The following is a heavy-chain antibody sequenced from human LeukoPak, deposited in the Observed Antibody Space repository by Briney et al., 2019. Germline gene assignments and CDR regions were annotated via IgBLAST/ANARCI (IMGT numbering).Heavy chain of an antibody. Sequence: SETLSLTCTVSGGSISSGSYYWSWIRQPAGKGLEWIGRIYTSGSTNYNPSLKSRVTISVDTYKNQFSLKLSSVTAADTAVYYCAVAAWGWFEPWGQGTLVTVSS. CDR1: GGSISSGSYY. D-gene: IGHD6-6*01. CDR2: IYTSGST. J-gene: IGHJ5*02. CDR3: AVAAWGWFEP. V-gene: IGHV4-61*02.